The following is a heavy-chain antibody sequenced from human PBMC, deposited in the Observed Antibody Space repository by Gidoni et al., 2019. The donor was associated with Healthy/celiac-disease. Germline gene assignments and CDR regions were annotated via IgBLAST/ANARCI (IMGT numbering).Heavy chain of an antibody. D-gene: IGHD2-15*01. CDR2: INHSGST. CDR3: ATGYCSGGSCYSEY. V-gene: IGHV4-34*01. J-gene: IGHJ4*02. Sequence: QVQLQPWGAGLFTPSESLSLTRAVSGGSFSGYYWSWIRQPPGKGLEWLREINHSGSTNNNPSLKSRVTISVDTSKNQFALKLSSVTAADTAVYYCATGYCSGGSCYSEYWGQGTLVTVSS. CDR1: GGSFSGYY.